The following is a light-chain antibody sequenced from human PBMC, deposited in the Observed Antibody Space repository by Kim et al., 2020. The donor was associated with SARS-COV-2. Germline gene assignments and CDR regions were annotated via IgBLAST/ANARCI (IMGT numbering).Light chain of an antibody. CDR1: SSDVGGYNY. CDR3: NSYVGNNNLV. J-gene: IGLJ3*02. CDR2: EVT. Sequence: QSALTQPPSASGSPGQSVTISCTGTSSDVGGYNYVSWYQQHPGKAPKLMIYEVTKRPSGVPDRFSGSKSGNTASLTVSGLQADDEADYYCNSYVGNNNLVFGGVTQLTVL. V-gene: IGLV2-8*01.